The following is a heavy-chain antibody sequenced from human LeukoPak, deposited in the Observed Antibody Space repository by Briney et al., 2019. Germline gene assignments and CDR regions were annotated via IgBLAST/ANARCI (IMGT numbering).Heavy chain of an antibody. CDR3: ARNGRRGAFDI. CDR2: IYYSGST. V-gene: IGHV4-28*06. Sequence: SKTLSLTCAVSGGSISSSNWWGWIRQPPGKGLEWIGYIYYSGSTNYNPSLKSRVTMSVDTSKNQFSLKLSSVTALDTAVYYCARNGRRGAFDIWGQGTMVTVSS. J-gene: IGHJ3*02. CDR1: GGSISSSNW.